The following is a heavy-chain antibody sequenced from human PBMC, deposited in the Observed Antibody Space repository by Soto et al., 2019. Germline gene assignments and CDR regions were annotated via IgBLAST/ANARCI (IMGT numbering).Heavy chain of an antibody. CDR3: ARIGLTTALL. Sequence: PSESLSRTCSFSGRPFRGYYWSGIRQPPVMGLVWIGYIYYSGTTYYNPPLRSRVTISIDPSKNHFFLNLSSVTAADTAVYYCARIGLTTALLWGQG. V-gene: IGHV4-59*08. D-gene: IGHD4-17*01. CDR1: GRPFRGYY. J-gene: IGHJ1*01. CDR2: IYYSGTT.